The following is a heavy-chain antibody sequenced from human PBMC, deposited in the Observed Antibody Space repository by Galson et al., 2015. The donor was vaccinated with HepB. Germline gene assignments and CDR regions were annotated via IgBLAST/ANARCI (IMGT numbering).Heavy chain of an antibody. D-gene: IGHD2-15*01. J-gene: IGHJ6*02. CDR3: ARENCSGGSCYSHYYYGMDV. Sequence: SLRLSCAASGFTFSSYSMNWVRQAPGKGLEWVSSISSSSSYIYYADSVKGRFTISRDNAKNSLYLQMNSLRAEDTAVYYCARENCSGGSCYSHYYYGMDVWGQGTTVTVSS. CDR1: GFTFSSYS. V-gene: IGHV3-21*01. CDR2: ISSSSSYI.